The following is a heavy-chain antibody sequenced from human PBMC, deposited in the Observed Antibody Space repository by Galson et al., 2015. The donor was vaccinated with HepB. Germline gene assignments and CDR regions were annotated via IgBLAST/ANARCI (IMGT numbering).Heavy chain of an antibody. CDR3: ARGDFWSGSPWDF. CDR2: VNHSGNT. CDR1: GGSFSDYY. D-gene: IGHD3-3*01. J-gene: IGHJ4*02. Sequence: LSLTCAVNGGSFSDYYRTWIRQAPGMRPEWIGEVNHSGNTNYTPSLKSRVTISVDTSKNQFSLKLTSVTVADTAVYYCARGDFWSGSPWDFWGQGTLVTVSS. V-gene: IGHV4-34*01.